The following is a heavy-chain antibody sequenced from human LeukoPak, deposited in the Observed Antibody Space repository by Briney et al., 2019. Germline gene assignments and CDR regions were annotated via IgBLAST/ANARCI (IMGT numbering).Heavy chain of an antibody. V-gene: IGHV3-48*03. CDR1: GFTFSSYE. J-gene: IGHJ5*02. CDR2: ISSSGSTI. CDR3: ASLMVRGVIRWFDP. D-gene: IGHD3-10*01. Sequence: PGGSLRLSCAASGFTFSSYEMNWVRQAPGKGLEWVSYISSSGSTIYYADSVKGRFTISRDNAKNSLYLQMNSLRAEDTAVCYCASLMVRGVIRWFDPWGQGTLVTVSS.